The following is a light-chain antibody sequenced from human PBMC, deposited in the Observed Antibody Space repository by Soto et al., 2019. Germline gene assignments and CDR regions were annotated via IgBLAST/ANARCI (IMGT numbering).Light chain of an antibody. CDR2: GNS. CDR3: QSYDSSLSVFYV. V-gene: IGLV1-40*01. J-gene: IGLJ1*01. Sequence: QSVLTQPPSVSGSPGQRVTLSCTGSSSNIGAGYDVHWYQPLPGTAPKLLIYGNSNRPSGVPDRFSGSKSGTSASLAITGLQAEDEADDYCQSYDSSLSVFYVFGTGTKLTVL. CDR1: SSNIGAGYD.